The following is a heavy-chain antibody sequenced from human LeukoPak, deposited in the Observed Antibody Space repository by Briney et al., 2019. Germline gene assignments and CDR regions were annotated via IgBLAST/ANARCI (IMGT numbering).Heavy chain of an antibody. CDR2: ISGSGGSA. Sequence: GGFLRLSCAASGFTFSSYAMSWVRQAPGKGLEWVSAISGSGGSAYYADSVKGRFTISRDNSKNTLYLQMISLRAEDTAVYFCAKAYGSGSRYYFDYWGQGTLVTVSS. J-gene: IGHJ4*02. CDR3: AKAYGSGSRYYFDY. V-gene: IGHV3-23*01. D-gene: IGHD3-10*01. CDR1: GFTFSSYA.